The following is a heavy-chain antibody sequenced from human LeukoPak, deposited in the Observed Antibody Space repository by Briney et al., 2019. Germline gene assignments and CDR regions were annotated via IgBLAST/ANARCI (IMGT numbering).Heavy chain of an antibody. V-gene: IGHV3-23*01. CDR1: GFTFSSYA. D-gene: IGHD3-22*01. Sequence: SGGSLRLSCAASGFTFSSYAMSWVRQAPGKGLEWVSGISGTGGNTDHADSVKGRFTISRDNSKDTLYLQMNSLRAEDTAIYYCAKASSPSSGCITYWGQGTLVTVSS. CDR2: ISGTGGNT. CDR3: AKASSPSSGCITY. J-gene: IGHJ4*02.